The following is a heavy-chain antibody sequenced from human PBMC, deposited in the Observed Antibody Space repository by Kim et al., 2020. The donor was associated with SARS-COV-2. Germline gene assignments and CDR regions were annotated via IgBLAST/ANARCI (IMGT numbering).Heavy chain of an antibody. CDR2: IYYSGST. CDR3: ARHFRIVVVPAAILA. J-gene: IGHJ4*02. Sequence: SETLSLTCTVSGGSISSSSYYWGWIRQPPGKGLEWIGSIYYSGSTYYNPSLKSRVTISVDTSKNQFSLKLSSVTAADTAVYYYARHFRIVVVPAAILAWGQGTLVTVSS. D-gene: IGHD2-2*01. V-gene: IGHV4-39*01. CDR1: GGSISSSSYY.